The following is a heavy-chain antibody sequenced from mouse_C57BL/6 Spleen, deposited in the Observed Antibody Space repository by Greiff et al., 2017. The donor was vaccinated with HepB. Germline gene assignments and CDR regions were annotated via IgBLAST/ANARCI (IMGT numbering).Heavy chain of an antibody. D-gene: IGHD1-1*01. V-gene: IGHV5-6*01. Sequence: EVHLVESGGDLVKPGGSLKLSCAASGFTFSSYGMSWVRQTPDKRLEWVATISSGGSYTYYPDSVKGRFTISRDNAKNTLYLQMSSLKSEDTAMYYCARYYYGSSYDYFDYWGQGTTLTVSS. CDR3: ARYYYGSSYDYFDY. J-gene: IGHJ2*01. CDR1: GFTFSSYG. CDR2: ISSGGSYT.